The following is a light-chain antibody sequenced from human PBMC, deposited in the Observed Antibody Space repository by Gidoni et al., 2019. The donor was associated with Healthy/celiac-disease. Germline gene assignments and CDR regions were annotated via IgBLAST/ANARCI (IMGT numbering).Light chain of an antibody. CDR3: QSYDSSLSGVV. V-gene: IGLV1-40*01. CDR1: SSNIGAGYD. J-gene: IGLJ2*01. Sequence: QSVLTQPPSVSGAPGQRVTISCTGISSNIGAGYDVHWYQQLPGTAPKLLIYGNSNRPSGVPERFSGSKSGTSASLAITGLQAEDEADYYCQSYDSSLSGVVFGGGTKLTVL. CDR2: GNS.